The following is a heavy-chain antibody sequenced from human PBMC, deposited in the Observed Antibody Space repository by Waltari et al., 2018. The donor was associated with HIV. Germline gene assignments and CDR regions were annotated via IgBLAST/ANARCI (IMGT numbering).Heavy chain of an antibody. CDR2: MSYSGST. J-gene: IGHJ5*02. CDR3: ARSFSGYSNYFDP. CDR1: AGSITISSYY. Sequence: HLHLQESGPGLVKASETLSLPCTVPAGSITISSYYSVCLRQPPGKGLEWIGSMSYSGSTYNNPSLRGRLTISVDTSKNQFSLKLTSVTAADTAMYYCARSFSGYSNYFDPWGQGTLVTVSS. D-gene: IGHD4-4*01. V-gene: IGHV4-39*01.